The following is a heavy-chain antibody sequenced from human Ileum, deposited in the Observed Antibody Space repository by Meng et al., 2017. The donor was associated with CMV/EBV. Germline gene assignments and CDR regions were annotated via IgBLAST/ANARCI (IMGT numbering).Heavy chain of an antibody. D-gene: IGHD3-16*01. CDR2: ISGSGRTM. CDR3: ARASSVGAPFDS. CDR1: GFSFSDYY. J-gene: IGHJ4*02. Sequence: SCAASGFSFSDYYMNWFRQAPGKGLEWLSYISGSGRTMLSADSVRGRFTISRDNAKNSLYLQINSLRAEDTGIYYCARASSVGAPFDSWGQGTLVTVSS. V-gene: IGHV3-11*04.